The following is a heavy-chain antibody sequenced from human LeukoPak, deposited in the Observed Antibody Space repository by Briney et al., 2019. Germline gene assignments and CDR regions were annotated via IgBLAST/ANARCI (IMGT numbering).Heavy chain of an antibody. CDR2: ISVYNGNT. CDR3: ARVNFWSGYYGNLYYYYMDV. D-gene: IGHD3-3*01. J-gene: IGHJ6*03. CDR1: GYTFTSYG. V-gene: IGHV1-18*01. Sequence: ASVKVSCKASGYTFTSYGISWVRQAPGQGLEWLGWISVYNGNTNYAQKLQGRVTMTTDTSTSTAYMELRSLRSDDTAVYYCARVNFWSGYYGNLYYYYMDVWGKGTTVTVSS.